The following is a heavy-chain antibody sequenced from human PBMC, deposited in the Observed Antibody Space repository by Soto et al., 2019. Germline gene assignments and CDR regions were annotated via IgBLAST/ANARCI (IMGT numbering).Heavy chain of an antibody. D-gene: IGHD5-18*01. CDR2: IDPSDSYT. J-gene: IGHJ6*02. CDR3: AKAGYSYGPDGYYYYGMDV. Sequence: PGESLKISCKGSGYSFTSCWISWVRQMPGKGLEWMGRIDPSDSYTNYSPSFQGHVTISADKSISTAYLQWSSLKASDTAMYYCAKAGYSYGPDGYYYYGMDVWGQGTTVTVSS. V-gene: IGHV5-10-1*01. CDR1: GYSFTSCW.